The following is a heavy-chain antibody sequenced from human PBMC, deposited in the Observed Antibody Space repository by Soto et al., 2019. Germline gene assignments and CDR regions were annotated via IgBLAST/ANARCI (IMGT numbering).Heavy chain of an antibody. V-gene: IGHV3-23*01. Sequence: EMQLLEFGGGLVQPGGSLRLSCAASGFTFSGYAMRWARQAPGKGLEWVSSITKGGGATYYADSVKGRFTISRDNSKNTLSLQLNSLRADDTAVYYGAIRGYYAETSLDVWGQGTLVTVSS. J-gene: IGHJ4*02. CDR2: ITKGGGAT. CDR3: AIRGYYAETSLDV. D-gene: IGHD3-10*01. CDR1: GFTFSGYA.